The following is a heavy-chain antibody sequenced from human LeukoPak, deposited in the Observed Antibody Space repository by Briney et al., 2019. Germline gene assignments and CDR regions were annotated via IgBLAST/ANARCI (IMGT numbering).Heavy chain of an antibody. CDR3: ASSLNYYGSGSYSDYYYMDV. J-gene: IGHJ6*03. CDR2: IYTSGST. CDR1: GGSISSGSYY. V-gene: IGHV4-61*02. D-gene: IGHD3-10*01. Sequence: SETLSLTCTVSGGSISSGSYYWSWIRQPAGKGLEWIGRIYTSGSTNYNPSLKSRVTISVDTSKNQFSLKLSSVTAADTAVYYCASSLNYYGSGSYSDYYYMDVWGKGTTVTISS.